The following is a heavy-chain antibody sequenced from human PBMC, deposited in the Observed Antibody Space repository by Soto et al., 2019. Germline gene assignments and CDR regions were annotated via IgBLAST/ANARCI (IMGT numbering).Heavy chain of an antibody. CDR1: GGSISSYY. V-gene: IGHV4-59*01. D-gene: IGHD3-3*01. CDR2: IYYSGST. J-gene: IGHJ5*02. CDR3: AKVNDFWTGYYSTNSIXP. Sequence: SETLSLTCTVSGGSISSYYWSWIRQPPGKGLEWIGYIYYSGSTNYNPSLKSRVTISVDTSKNQFSLKLSSVTAADTAVYYCAKVNDFWTGYYSTNSIXPWGQGTLVXVSS.